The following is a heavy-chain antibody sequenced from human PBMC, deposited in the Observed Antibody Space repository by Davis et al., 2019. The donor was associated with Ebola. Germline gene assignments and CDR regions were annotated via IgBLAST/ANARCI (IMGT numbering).Heavy chain of an antibody. J-gene: IGHJ4*02. CDR2: IWYDGSNK. CDR3: AGVGSIADGGGNFDY. CDR1: GFTFSSYG. V-gene: IGHV3-33*01. Sequence: GGSLRLSCAASGFTFSSYGMHWVRQAPGKGLEWVAVIWYDGSNKYYADSVKGRFTISRDNSKNTLYLQMNSLRAEDTAVYYCAGVGSIADGGGNFDYWGQGTLVTVSS. D-gene: IGHD6-6*01.